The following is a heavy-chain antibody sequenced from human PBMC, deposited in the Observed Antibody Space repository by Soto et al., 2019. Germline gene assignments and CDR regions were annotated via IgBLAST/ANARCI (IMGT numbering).Heavy chain of an antibody. CDR2: ISGSSSII. Sequence: SCEASGFTFSSYAMNWVRQAPGKALEWVSYISGSSSIIYYADSVKGRFTVFRDNAKNSLYLQMNSLRDEDTAAYYCARDRTYNDFWSGFYSDAFDIWGQGTMVTVSS. CDR1: GFTFSSYA. CDR3: ARDRTYNDFWSGFYSDAFDI. V-gene: IGHV3-48*02. J-gene: IGHJ3*02. D-gene: IGHD3-3*01.